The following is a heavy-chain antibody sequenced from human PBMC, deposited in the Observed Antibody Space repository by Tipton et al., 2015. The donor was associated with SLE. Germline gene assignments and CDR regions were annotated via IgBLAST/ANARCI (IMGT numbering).Heavy chain of an antibody. CDR3: ARRLTRYSGYDYFDY. CDR1: GASISSYY. CDR2: SHYSGST. Sequence: TLSLTCTVSGASISSYYWSWIRQPPGKGLEWIGYSHYSGSTIHNPSLKSRVTMSVDTSKNQFSLKLSSVTAADTAVYYCARRLTRYSGYDYFDYWGQGTLVTVSS. V-gene: IGHV4-59*08. J-gene: IGHJ4*02. D-gene: IGHD5-12*01.